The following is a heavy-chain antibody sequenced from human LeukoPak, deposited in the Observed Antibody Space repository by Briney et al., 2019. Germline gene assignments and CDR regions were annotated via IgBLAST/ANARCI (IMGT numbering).Heavy chain of an antibody. J-gene: IGHJ4*02. D-gene: IGHD2-2*01. Sequence: GESLKISCKGSGYSFTSYWISWVRQMPGKGLEWMGRIDPSDSYTNNSPSFQGHVTISADKSISTAYLQWSSLKASDTAMYYCARLGDDCSSTSCPDYWGQGTLVTVSS. CDR1: GYSFTSYW. V-gene: IGHV5-10-1*01. CDR2: IDPSDSYT. CDR3: ARLGDDCSSTSCPDY.